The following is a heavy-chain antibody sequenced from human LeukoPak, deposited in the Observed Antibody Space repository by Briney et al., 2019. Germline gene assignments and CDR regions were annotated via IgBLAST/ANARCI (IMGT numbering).Heavy chain of an antibody. CDR2: IYSGGST. V-gene: IGHV3-66*01. J-gene: IGHJ3*02. D-gene: IGHD4-17*01. CDR1: GFTFSSYG. Sequence: GGTLRLSCAASGFTFSSYGMSWVRQAPGKGLEWVSVIYSGGSTYYADSVKGRFTISRDNSKNTLYLQMNSLRAEDTAVYYCARDNYGDGDAFDIWGQGTMVTVSS. CDR3: ARDNYGDGDAFDI.